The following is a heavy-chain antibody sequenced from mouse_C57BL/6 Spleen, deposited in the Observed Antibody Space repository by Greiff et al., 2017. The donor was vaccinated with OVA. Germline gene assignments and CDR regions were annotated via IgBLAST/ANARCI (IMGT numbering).Heavy chain of an antibody. CDR2: INPSNGGT. CDR3: AREDGNLGGYFDV. V-gene: IGHV1-53*01. J-gene: IGHJ1*03. Sequence: VQLQQSGTELVKPGASVKLSCKASGYTFTSYWMHWVKQRPGQGLEWIGNINPSNGGTNYNEKFKSKATLTVDKSSSTAYMQLSSLTSEDSAVYYYAREDGNLGGYFDVWGTGTTVTVSS. CDR1: GYTFTSYW. D-gene: IGHD2-1*01.